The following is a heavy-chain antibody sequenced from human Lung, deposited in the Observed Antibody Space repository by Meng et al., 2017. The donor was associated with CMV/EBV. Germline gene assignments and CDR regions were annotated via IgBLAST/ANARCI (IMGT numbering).Heavy chain of an antibody. CDR2: AANKANRYTT. CDR3: TRGHSGIDIYAFDI. Sequence: GGSLGLXCAGSGFILSDHYIDWVRQAPGKGLEWIGRAANKANRYTTEYAASVKGRFTFSRYDSENSLYLQMNSLKSEDTAVYYCTRGHSGIDIYAFDIWGQGXLVTVSS. D-gene: IGHD1-26*01. CDR1: GFILSDHY. J-gene: IGHJ3*02. V-gene: IGHV3-72*01.